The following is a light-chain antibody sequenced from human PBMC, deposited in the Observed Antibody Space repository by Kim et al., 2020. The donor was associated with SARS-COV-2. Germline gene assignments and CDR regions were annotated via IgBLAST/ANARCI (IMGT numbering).Light chain of an antibody. Sequence: LSGALGGGVTLSCRAKQSVSSKLAGDEQKPGQAPRRRIYGASTRATGIAARFRGGGCGTEFTLTSSSLQSEDLAVYYCQQYNNWYTFGQGTKLE. CDR2: GAS. V-gene: IGKV3D-15*01. CDR3: QQYNNWYT. CDR1: QSVSSK. J-gene: IGKJ2*01.